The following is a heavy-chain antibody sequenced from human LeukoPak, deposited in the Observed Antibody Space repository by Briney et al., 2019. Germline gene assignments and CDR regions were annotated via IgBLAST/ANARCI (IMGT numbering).Heavy chain of an antibody. Sequence: SETLSLTCTVSGGSISSYYWSWIRQPAGKGLEWIGRIYTSGTTHYNPSLKSRVTMSVNTSKNQFSLKLSSVTAADTAVYYCARLSTVTTSFDYWGQGTLVTVSS. D-gene: IGHD4-17*01. CDR2: IYTSGTT. CDR1: GGSISSYY. CDR3: ARLSTVTTSFDY. V-gene: IGHV4-4*07. J-gene: IGHJ4*02.